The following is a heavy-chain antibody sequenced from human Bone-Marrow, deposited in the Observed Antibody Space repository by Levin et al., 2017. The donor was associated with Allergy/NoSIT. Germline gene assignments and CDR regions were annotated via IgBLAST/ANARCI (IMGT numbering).Heavy chain of an antibody. Sequence: SCASSGFTFSGYWMAWVRQAQGKGLEWVANINRDGGDGYYVDSVKGRFTISRDNARNSLDLQMNSLRVEDTAVYYCARNGAWSFEFWGQGTLVTVSS. CDR2: INRDGGDG. CDR1: GFTFSGYW. D-gene: IGHD2-8*01. J-gene: IGHJ4*02. V-gene: IGHV3-7*02. CDR3: ARNGAWSFEF.